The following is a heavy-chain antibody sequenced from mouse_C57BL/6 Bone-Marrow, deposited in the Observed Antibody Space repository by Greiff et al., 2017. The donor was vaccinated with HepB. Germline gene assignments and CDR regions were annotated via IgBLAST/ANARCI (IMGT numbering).Heavy chain of an antibody. D-gene: IGHD1-1*01. V-gene: IGHV1-81*01. CDR2: IYPRSGNT. Sequence: VQLQQSGAELARPGASVKLSCKASGYTFTSYGISWVKQRTGQGLEWIGEIYPRSGNTYYNEKFKGKATLTADKSSSTAYMELRSLTSEDSAVYFCARSVFITTVGVDYWGQGTTLTVSS. CDR1: GYTFTSYG. CDR3: ARSVFITTVGVDY. J-gene: IGHJ2*01.